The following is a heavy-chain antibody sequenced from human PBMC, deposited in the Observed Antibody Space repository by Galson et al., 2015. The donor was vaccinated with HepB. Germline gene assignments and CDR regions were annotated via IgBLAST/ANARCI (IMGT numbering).Heavy chain of an antibody. CDR3: ARGSSWYRGYLDH. V-gene: IGHV3-30*04. CDR2: ISYDGSKK. J-gene: IGHJ4*02. D-gene: IGHD6-13*01. Sequence: SLRLSCAASGFIFSSYAMNWVRQAPGKGLEWVAVISYDGSKKYQADSVKGRITISRDNSNNNLYLEMNSLRDEDTAVYYCARGSSWYRGYLDHWGQGTLVTVSS. CDR1: GFIFSSYA.